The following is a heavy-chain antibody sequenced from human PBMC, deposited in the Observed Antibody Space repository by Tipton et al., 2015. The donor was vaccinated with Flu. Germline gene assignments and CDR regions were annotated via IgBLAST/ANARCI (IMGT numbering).Heavy chain of an antibody. V-gene: IGHV6-1*01. CDR3: ARSRVAAYSRHNWFDP. J-gene: IGHJ5*02. CDR2: TYYRSKWYN. CDR1: GDSVSSNSAA. D-gene: IGHD2-15*01. Sequence: GLVKPSQTLSLTCAISGDSVSSNSAAWNWIRQSPSRGLEWLGRTYYRSKWYNDYAVSVKSRITINPDTSKNQFSLQLNSVTPEDTAVYYCARSRVAAYSRHNWFDPWGQGTLVTVSS.